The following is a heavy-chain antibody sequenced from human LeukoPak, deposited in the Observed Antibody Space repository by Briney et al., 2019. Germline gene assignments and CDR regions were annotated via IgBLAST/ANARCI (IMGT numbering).Heavy chain of an antibody. CDR2: INQDGSEK. J-gene: IGHJ4*02. CDR3: ADPPSDF. CDR1: GFNFNSKW. Sequence: GGSLRLSCATSGFNFNSKWMTWVRQAPGKGLEWVANINQDGSEKYHGDSVKGRFTISRDNAKSSLFLEMSSLRAEDTAVYYCADPPSDFWGKGTLVAVSS. V-gene: IGHV3-7*01.